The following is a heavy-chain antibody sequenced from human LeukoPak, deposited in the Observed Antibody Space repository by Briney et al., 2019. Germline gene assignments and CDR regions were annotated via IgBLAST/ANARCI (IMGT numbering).Heavy chain of an antibody. CDR3: ARDLLYCSGGSCYHDY. V-gene: IGHV3-7*01. Sequence: PGGSLRLSCAASGFSFNIYSMNWVRQAPGKGLEWVANIKQDGSEKYYVDSVKGRFTISRDNAKNSLYLQMNSLRAEDTAVYYCARDLLYCSGGSCYHDYWGQGTLVTVSS. CDR1: GFSFNIYS. D-gene: IGHD2-15*01. J-gene: IGHJ4*02. CDR2: IKQDGSEK.